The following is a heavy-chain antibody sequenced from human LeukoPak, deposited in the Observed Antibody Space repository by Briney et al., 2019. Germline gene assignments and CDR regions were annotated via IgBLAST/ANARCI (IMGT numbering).Heavy chain of an antibody. V-gene: IGHV4-34*01. J-gene: IGHJ4*02. Sequence: SETLSLTCAVYGGSFSGYYWNWIRQPPGKGLEWIGEINHSGSTNYNPSLKSRVTISVDTSKNQFSLKLSSATAADTAVYYCARDYGVTDYWGQGTLVTVSS. CDR2: INHSGST. CDR1: GGSFSGYY. CDR3: ARDYGVTDY. D-gene: IGHD4-17*01.